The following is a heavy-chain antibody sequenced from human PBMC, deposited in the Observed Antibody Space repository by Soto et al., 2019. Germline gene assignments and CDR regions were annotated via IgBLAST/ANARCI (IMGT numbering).Heavy chain of an antibody. J-gene: IGHJ4*02. Sequence: SETLSLTCSVSGGSMSEYFWSWIRQSPGQGLEWIGYFYYLGSTDYNPSLKSRVTISVDTSKRQFSLRLTSVTAADTAVYYCARDGYDGSGSPYPAYWGPGTQVTVSS. CDR3: ARDGYDGSGSPYPAY. D-gene: IGHD3-10*01. CDR2: FYYLGST. V-gene: IGHV4-59*01. CDR1: GGSMSEYF.